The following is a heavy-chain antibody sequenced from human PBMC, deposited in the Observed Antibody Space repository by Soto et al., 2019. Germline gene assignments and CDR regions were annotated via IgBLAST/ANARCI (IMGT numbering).Heavy chain of an antibody. Sequence: GASVKVSCKASGYTFTSYAMHWVRQAPGQRLEWMGWINAGNGNTKYSQKFQGRVTITRGTSASTAYMELSSLRSEDTAVYYCASSHIAAAPYGMAVWGQGTTVTVSS. CDR2: INAGNGNT. J-gene: IGHJ6*02. V-gene: IGHV1-3*01. D-gene: IGHD6-13*01. CDR1: GYTFTSYA. CDR3: ASSHIAAAPYGMAV.